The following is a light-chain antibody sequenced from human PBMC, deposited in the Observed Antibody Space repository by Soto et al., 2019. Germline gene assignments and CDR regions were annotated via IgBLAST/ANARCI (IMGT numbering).Light chain of an antibody. CDR1: QSVSNTY. CDR2: GAS. V-gene: IGKV3-20*01. Sequence: EIVLTQSPGTLSLSPGERATLSCRAGQSVSNTYLAWYQQKPGQAPRILIYGASSRATGIPDRFSGSGSGTDFSLTISRVEPEDFAVYYCHQYSSSPWTFGQGTKVEIK. CDR3: HQYSSSPWT. J-gene: IGKJ1*01.